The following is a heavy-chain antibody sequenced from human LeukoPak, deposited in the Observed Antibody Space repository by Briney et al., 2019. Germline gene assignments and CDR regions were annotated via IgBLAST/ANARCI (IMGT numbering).Heavy chain of an antibody. J-gene: IGHJ3*02. Sequence: GASVKVSCKASGYTFTSYGISWVRQAPGQGLEWMGWISAYNGNTNYAQKLQGRVTMTTDTSTSTAYMELSSLRSEDTAVYYCARYNHNYGSASDAFDIWGQGTMVTVSS. CDR2: ISAYNGNT. CDR1: GYTFTSYG. CDR3: ARYNHNYGSASDAFDI. D-gene: IGHD3-10*01. V-gene: IGHV1-18*01.